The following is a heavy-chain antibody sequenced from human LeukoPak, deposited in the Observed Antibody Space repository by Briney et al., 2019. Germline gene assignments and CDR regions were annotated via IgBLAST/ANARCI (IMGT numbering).Heavy chain of an antibody. J-gene: IGHJ4*02. CDR2: INPNSGGT. V-gene: IGHV1-2*04. Sequence: ASVKVSCKASGYTFTGYYMRWVRQAPGQGLEWMGWINPNSGGTNYAQKFQGWVTMTRDTSISTAYMELSRLRSDDTAVYYCARGVGDIVVVPAMYYFDYWGQGTLVTVSS. CDR3: ARGVGDIVVVPAMYYFDY. D-gene: IGHD2-2*01. CDR1: GYTFTGYY.